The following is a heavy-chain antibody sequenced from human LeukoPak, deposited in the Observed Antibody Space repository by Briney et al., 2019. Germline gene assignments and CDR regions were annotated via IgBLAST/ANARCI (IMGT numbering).Heavy chain of an antibody. J-gene: IGHJ4*02. Sequence: GGSLRLSCAASGFTVSSNYMSWVRQAPGKGLEWVSVIYSGGSTYYADSVKDRFTISRDNSRNTLYLQMNSLRAEDTAVYYCAKDPGSQYDFWSGYPYWGQGTLVTLSS. V-gene: IGHV3-53*01. CDR1: GFTVSSNY. D-gene: IGHD3/OR15-3a*01. CDR3: AKDPGSQYDFWSGYPY. CDR2: IYSGGST.